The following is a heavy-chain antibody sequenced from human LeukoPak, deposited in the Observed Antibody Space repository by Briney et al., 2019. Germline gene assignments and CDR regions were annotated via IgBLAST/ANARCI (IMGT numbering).Heavy chain of an antibody. CDR1: GGSISSSSYY. CDR2: IYYSGST. V-gene: IGHV4-39*01. Sequence: PSETLSLTCTVSGGSISSSSYYWAWIRQPPGKGLEWIGSIYYSGSTHCNPSLKSRVTISVDTSKNQFSLKLSSVTAADTAVYYCAREYASGYFDYWGQGTLVTVSS. J-gene: IGHJ4*02. D-gene: IGHD2-2*01. CDR3: AREYASGYFDY.